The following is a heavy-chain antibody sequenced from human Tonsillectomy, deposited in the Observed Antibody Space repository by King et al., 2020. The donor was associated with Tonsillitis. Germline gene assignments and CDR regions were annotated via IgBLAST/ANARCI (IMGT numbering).Heavy chain of an antibody. V-gene: IGHV4-39*01. Sequence: LQLQESGPGLVKPSETLSLTCTVSGGSISSNSYYWGWIRQPPGKGLEWIGNIYYSGSTYYNPSLKSRVTISVDTSKNQFSLKLSSVAAADTAVYYCARVPYDYLWRNYYGFFDYWGQGTLVTVSS. J-gene: IGHJ4*02. CDR2: IYYSGST. CDR1: GGSISSNSYY. CDR3: ARVPYDYLWRNYYGFFDY. D-gene: IGHD3-16*01.